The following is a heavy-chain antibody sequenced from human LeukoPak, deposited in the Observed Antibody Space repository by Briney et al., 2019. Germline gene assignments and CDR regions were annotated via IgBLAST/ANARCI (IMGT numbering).Heavy chain of an antibody. Sequence: GGSLRLSCVVSGFTFSSYWMSWVRQAPGKGLEWGANIKQDGSEKYYVDSVKGRFTMSRDNAKNSLYLQMNSLRAEDTAVYYCARVQWELRGVGSYFEYWGKGALVTVSS. CDR1: GFTFSSYW. V-gene: IGHV3-7*01. D-gene: IGHD1-26*01. CDR2: IKQDGSEK. J-gene: IGHJ4*02. CDR3: ARVQWELRGVGSYFEY.